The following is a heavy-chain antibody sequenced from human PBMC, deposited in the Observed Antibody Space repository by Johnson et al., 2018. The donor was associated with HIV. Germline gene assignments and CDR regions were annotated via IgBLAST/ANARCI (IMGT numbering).Heavy chain of an antibody. CDR3: ATHLNDYGDTLTDDAFDI. CDR2: IWYDGSNK. V-gene: IGHV3-33*01. Sequence: QVQLLESGGGVVQPGRSLRLSCAASGFTFSSYGMHWVRQAPGKGLEWVAVIWYDGSNKYYADSVKGRFTISRDNSKNTLYLQINNLRAEDTAVYYCATHLNDYGDTLTDDAFDIWGQGTLVTVSS. J-gene: IGHJ3*02. D-gene: IGHD4-17*01. CDR1: GFTFSSYG.